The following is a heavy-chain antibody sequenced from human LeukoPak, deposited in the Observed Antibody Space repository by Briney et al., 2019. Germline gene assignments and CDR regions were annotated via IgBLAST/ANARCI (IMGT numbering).Heavy chain of an antibody. V-gene: IGHV3-66*01. Sequence: GGSLRLSCAASGFTVISNYMTWVHQAPGKGLEWVSVIFSGGNTDYADSVKGRFTVSRDNSKNTLYLHMNSLRAEDTAVYYCSRGGRSSSSSGTTYYHYGLDVWGQGTTVTVSS. D-gene: IGHD6-6*01. CDR1: GFTVISNY. J-gene: IGHJ6*02. CDR2: IFSGGNT. CDR3: SRGGRSSSSSGTTYYHYGLDV.